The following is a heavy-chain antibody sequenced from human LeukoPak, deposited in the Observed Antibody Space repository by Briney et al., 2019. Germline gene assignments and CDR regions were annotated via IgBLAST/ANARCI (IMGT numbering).Heavy chain of an antibody. J-gene: IGHJ4*02. V-gene: IGHV3-53*01. CDR3: ARSLYFDY. CDR1: GFTVNSNY. CDR2: IYRDGTT. Sequence: GGSLRLSCAASGFTVNSNYMSWVRQAPGKGLEWVSIIYRDGTTYYADSVKGRFTISRDNSKNTLYLQMNSLRVEDTAVYYCARSLYFDYWGQGTLVTVPS.